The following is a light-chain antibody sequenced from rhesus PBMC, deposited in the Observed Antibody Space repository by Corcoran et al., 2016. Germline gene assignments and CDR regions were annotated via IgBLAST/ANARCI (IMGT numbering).Light chain of an antibody. J-gene: IGKJ1*01. CDR2: AAS. CDR1: QGISSW. Sequence: DIQMTQSPSSLSASVGDRVTITCQASQGISSWLAWYQQKPGKAPKLLIYAASSLQSGVPSRFSGRGSGTEFTLTISSLQPEEFATYYCQQHSSYPPTFGQGTKVEIK. V-gene: IGKV1-33*02. CDR3: QQHSSYPPT.